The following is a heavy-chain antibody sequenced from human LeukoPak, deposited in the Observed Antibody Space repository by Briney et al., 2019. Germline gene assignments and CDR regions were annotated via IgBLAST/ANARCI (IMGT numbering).Heavy chain of an antibody. CDR1: GCTFSSYE. CDR2: ISSSGSTI. CDR3: ARELTTVIWFDP. V-gene: IGHV3-48*03. D-gene: IGHD4-11*01. J-gene: IGHJ5*02. Sequence: PGGSLRLSCAASGCTFSSYEMNWVRQAPGKGLEWVSYISSSGSTIYYADSVKGRFTISRDNAKNSLYLQMNSLRAEDTAVYYCARELTTVIWFDPWGQGTLVTVSS.